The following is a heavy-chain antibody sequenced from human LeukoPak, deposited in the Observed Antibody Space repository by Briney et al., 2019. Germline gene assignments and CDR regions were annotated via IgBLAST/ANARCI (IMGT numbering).Heavy chain of an antibody. V-gene: IGHV1-2*02. J-gene: IGHJ3*02. Sequence: PSVKVSCKASGYTFTGYYMHWVRQAPGRGLEWMGWINPNSGGTNYAQKFQGRVTMTRDTSISTAYIELSRLRSDDTAVYYCARDYLWFGELLSAFDIWGQGTMVTVSS. CDR2: INPNSGGT. CDR1: GYTFTGYY. CDR3: ARDYLWFGELLSAFDI. D-gene: IGHD3-10*01.